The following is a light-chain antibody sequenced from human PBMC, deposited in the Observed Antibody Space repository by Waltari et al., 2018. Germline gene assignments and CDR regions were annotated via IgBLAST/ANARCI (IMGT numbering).Light chain of an antibody. CDR3: QHFVRLPVT. V-gene: IGKV3-20*01. CDR2: GAS. J-gene: IGKJ1*01. CDR1: QSVNRA. Sequence: SPGERATLSCRASQSVNRALTWYQLKPGQAPRLLIYGASNRATGIPDRFSGSGSGTDFSLTISRLEPEDFAVYYCQHFVRLPVTFGQGTKVEIK.